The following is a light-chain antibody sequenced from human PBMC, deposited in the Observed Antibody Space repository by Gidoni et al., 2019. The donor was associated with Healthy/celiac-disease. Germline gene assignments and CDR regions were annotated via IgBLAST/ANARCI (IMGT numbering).Light chain of an antibody. V-gene: IGKV3-11*01. CDR2: DEA. J-gene: IGKJ4*02. CDR1: QSVSSY. Sequence: ELVFTQSPATLSLSPGERATLSCRASQSVSSYLAWSQQQPGQAPRLLIYDEATRATGIPARLSGSGSGKEFTLTISSREPEDFAVYYWQQRRNWHLTFGGXTKVEIK. CDR3: QQRRNWHLT.